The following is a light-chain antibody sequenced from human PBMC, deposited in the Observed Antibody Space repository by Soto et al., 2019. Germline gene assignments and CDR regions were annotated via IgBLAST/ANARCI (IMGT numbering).Light chain of an antibody. Sequence: QSALTQPRSVSGSPGQSVTISCTGTRSDVGGYNNVSWYQQHPGKAPKLMIYDVSKRPSGVPDRFSGSKSGNTASLTISGLQAEDEADYYCCSYAGSYTFYVFGTGTKLTVL. CDR3: CSYAGSYTFYV. CDR1: RSDVGGYNN. CDR2: DVS. V-gene: IGLV2-11*01. J-gene: IGLJ1*01.